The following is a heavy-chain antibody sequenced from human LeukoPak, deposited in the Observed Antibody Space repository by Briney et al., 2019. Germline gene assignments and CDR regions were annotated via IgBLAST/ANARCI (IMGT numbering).Heavy chain of an antibody. J-gene: IGHJ4*02. D-gene: IGHD1-26*01. V-gene: IGHV3-30*18. CDR2: ISYDGSTK. CDR3: AKDSSVWVVGAISFFDY. Sequence: GGSLRLSCAASGFTFSNYGMHWVRQAPGNGLEWVAAISYDGSTKYYADSVKGRFTSSRDNSKNTLYLQMNSLRPEDTAVYYCAKDSSVWVVGAISFFDYWGQGTLVTVSS. CDR1: GFTFSNYG.